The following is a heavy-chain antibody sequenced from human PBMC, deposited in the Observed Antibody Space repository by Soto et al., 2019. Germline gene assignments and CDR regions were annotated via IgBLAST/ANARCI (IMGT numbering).Heavy chain of an antibody. CDR3: ARDPRPIVLVPAAEYYYYCMDV. J-gene: IGHJ6*02. CDR2: ISYDGSSK. CDR1: GFTFSNYG. Sequence: GGSLRLSCVASGFTFSNYGMHWVRQAPGKGLEWVAFISYDGSSKSYADPMKGRHTISRDNSKNTLYLQMNSLRAEDTAVYYCARDPRPIVLVPAAEYYYYCMDVWGQGTMVTVSS. D-gene: IGHD2-2*01. V-gene: IGHV3-30*03.